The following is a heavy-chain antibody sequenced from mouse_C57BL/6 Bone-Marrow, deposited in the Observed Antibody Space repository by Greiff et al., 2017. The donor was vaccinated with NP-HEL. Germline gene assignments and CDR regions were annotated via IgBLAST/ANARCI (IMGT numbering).Heavy chain of an antibody. CDR1: GFTFSSYG. J-gene: IGHJ3*01. CDR2: ISSGGSYT. V-gene: IGHV5-6*01. CDR3: ARGFAY. Sequence: EVQRVESGGDLVKPGGSLKLSCAASGFTFSSYGLSLVRQTPDQRLEWVATISSGGSYTYYPDSVKGRFTISRDNAKNTLYLQMSSLKSEDTAMYYCARGFAYWGQGTLVTVSA.